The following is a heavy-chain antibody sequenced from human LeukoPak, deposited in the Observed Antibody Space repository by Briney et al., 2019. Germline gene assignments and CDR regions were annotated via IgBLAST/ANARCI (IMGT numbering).Heavy chain of an antibody. J-gene: IGHJ6*02. CDR1: GGSISSYY. Sequence: SETLSLTCTVSGGSISSYYWSWIRQPPGKGLEWIGYIYYSGSTNYNPSLKSRVTISVDTSKNQFSLKLSSVTAADTAVYYCARSSYEGRYFDWLLGPTNYYHGMDVWGQGTTVTVSS. V-gene: IGHV4-59*08. D-gene: IGHD3-9*01. CDR3: ARSSYEGRYFDWLLGPTNYYHGMDV. CDR2: IYYSGST.